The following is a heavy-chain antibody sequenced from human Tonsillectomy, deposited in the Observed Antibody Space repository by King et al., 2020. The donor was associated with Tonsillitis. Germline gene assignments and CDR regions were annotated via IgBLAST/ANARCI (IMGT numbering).Heavy chain of an antibody. V-gene: IGHV4-31*03. CDR1: GGSFSGSAYY. J-gene: IGHJ5*01. D-gene: IGHD2-15*01. CDR3: GRYEGGVFDF. Sequence: VQLQESGPGLVKPSQTLSLTCTVSGGSFSGSAYYWSWIRQHPGKGLEWIGYIYDSAHTYYNPSLKSRLTISVDTSKNQFSLKLGSVTAADTAVYYCGRYEGGVFDFWGQGTLVTVSS. CDR2: IYDSAHT.